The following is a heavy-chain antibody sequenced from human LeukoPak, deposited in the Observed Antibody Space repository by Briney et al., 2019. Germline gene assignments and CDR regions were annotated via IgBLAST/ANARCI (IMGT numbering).Heavy chain of an antibody. Sequence: ASVTVSFTTSGYAFTNFGINWVRQAPGQGLEWMGWISGNNDNPNYVQKFQGRFTVTTDSSTSTAYMELRNLTFDATAVYYCARDGTSTDDYWGQGTLVTVSS. CDR1: GYAFTNFG. V-gene: IGHV1-18*01. J-gene: IGHJ4*02. CDR3: ARDGTSTDDY. CDR2: ISGNNDNP. D-gene: IGHD2-2*01.